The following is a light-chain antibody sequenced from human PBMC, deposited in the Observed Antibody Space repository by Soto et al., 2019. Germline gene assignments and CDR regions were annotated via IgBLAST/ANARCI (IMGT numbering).Light chain of an antibody. J-gene: IGLJ3*02. V-gene: IGLV1-47*02. Sequence: QSVLTQPPSASGTPGQRVPVSCSGSSSNIGTNFVYWYQQLPGTAPKLLIFSNAQRPSGVPDRFSGSRSGTSASLAISGLRSEDEADYYCAAWEDSLSGWVFGGGTKVTVL. CDR3: AAWEDSLSGWV. CDR2: SNA. CDR1: SSNIGTNF.